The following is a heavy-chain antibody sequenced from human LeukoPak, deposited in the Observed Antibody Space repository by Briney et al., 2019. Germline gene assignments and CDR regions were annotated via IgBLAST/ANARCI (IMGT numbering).Heavy chain of an antibody. CDR1: GDSVSSNSAA. CDR2: TYYRSKWYN. V-gene: IGHV6-1*01. Sequence: SQTLSLTCAISGDSVSSNSAAWNWIRQSPSRGLEWLGRTYYRSKWYNDYAVSVKSRVTINPDTSKNQFSLQLNSVTAEDTAVYYCARSPFPFTSGWYPDYYFDYWGQGALVTVSS. CDR3: ARSPFPFTSGWYPDYYFDY. J-gene: IGHJ4*02. D-gene: IGHD6-19*01.